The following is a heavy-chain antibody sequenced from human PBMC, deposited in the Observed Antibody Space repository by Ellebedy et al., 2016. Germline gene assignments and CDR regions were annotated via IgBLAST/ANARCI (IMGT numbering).Heavy chain of an antibody. J-gene: IGHJ6*03. CDR2: IYYSGST. CDR1: GGSISSYY. CDR3: AREYSNPYYYYYYMDV. Sequence: GSLRLSXTVSGGSISSYYWSWIRQPPGKGLEWIGYIYYSGSTNYNPSLKSRVTMSVDTSKNQFSLKLSSVTAADTAVYYCAREYSNPYYYYYYMDVWGKGTTVTVSS. D-gene: IGHD6-13*01. V-gene: IGHV4-59*12.